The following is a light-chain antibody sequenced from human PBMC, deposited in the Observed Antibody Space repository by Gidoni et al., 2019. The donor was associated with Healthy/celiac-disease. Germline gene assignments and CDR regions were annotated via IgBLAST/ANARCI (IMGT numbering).Light chain of an antibody. CDR1: QSISTW. CDR2: KAS. Sequence: DIQMTQSPSTLSASVGDRVTITCRASQSISTWLAWYQQKPGKAPKLLIYKASSLESGVPSRFSGSGSGTEFTLTISSRQPDDFATYYCQQYNSYSPMGTFGQGTKVEIK. J-gene: IGKJ1*01. CDR3: QQYNSYSPMGT. V-gene: IGKV1-5*03.